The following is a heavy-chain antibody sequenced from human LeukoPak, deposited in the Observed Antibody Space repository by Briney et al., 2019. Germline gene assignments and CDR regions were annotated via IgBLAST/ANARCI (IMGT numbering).Heavy chain of an antibody. Sequence: PGGSLRLSCAASGFIFSSYAMSWVRQAPGKGLEWVSTLSGSGATTYYADSVKGRFTISRDNSKNTLHLQMNSLRVEDTAVYYCAKDRRDGYRYFDYWGQGTLVTVSS. V-gene: IGHV3-23*01. J-gene: IGHJ4*02. CDR3: AKDRRDGYRYFDY. CDR1: GFIFSSYA. D-gene: IGHD5-24*01. CDR2: LSGSGATT.